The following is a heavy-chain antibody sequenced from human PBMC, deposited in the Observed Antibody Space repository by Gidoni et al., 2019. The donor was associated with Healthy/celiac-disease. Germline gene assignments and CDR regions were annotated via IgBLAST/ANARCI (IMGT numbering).Heavy chain of an antibody. CDR3: AKDRYYDSSGYLRFTYYFDY. V-gene: IGHV3-23*01. J-gene: IGHJ4*02. CDR2: SSGSGGST. D-gene: IGHD3-22*01. Sequence: EVQLLASGGGLVQPGGSLRLSCAASGFTFSSYAMTWVRQAPGKGLEWVSASSGSGGSTYYADSVKGRFTISRDNSKNTLYLQMNSLRAEDTAVYYCAKDRYYDSSGYLRFTYYFDYWGQGTLVTVSS. CDR1: GFTFSSYA.